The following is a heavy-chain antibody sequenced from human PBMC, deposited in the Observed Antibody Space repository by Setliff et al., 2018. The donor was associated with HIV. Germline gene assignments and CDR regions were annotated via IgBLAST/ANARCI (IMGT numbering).Heavy chain of an antibody. CDR2: INPNSAIT. V-gene: IGHV1-2*06. CDR3: ATRSLRSGELLFLGDTFDI. D-gene: IGHD3-10*01. CDR1: GFTFSSYA. J-gene: IGHJ3*02. Sequence: GGSLRLSCAASGFTFSSYAMHWVRQAPGQGLEWMGRINPNSAITSYAQNFQGRVSMTRDTSINTAYMELNRLRSDDTAVYYCATRSLRSGELLFLGDTFDIWGQGTMVTVSS.